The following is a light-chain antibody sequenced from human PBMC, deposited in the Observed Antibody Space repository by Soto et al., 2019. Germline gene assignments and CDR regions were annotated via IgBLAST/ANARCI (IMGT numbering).Light chain of an antibody. CDR3: AAWDDSLSGPVV. J-gene: IGLJ2*01. CDR2: RNN. V-gene: IGLV1-47*01. CDR1: SSNIGSNY. Sequence: QSVLTQPPSASGTPGQRVTISGSGSSSNIGSNYVYWYQQLPGTAPKLLIYRNNKRPSGVPDRFSGSKSGTSASLAISGLRSEDEADYYCAAWDDSLSGPVVFGGGTKLTVL.